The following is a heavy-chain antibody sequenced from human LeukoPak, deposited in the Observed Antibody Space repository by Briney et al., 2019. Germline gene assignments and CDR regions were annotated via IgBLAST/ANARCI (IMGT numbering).Heavy chain of an antibody. V-gene: IGHV3-30*04. J-gene: IGHJ4*02. CDR2: MSYDGSNK. D-gene: IGHD3-22*01. CDR1: GFTLSIYT. Sequence: GGSLRLSCAATGFTLSIYTMHWVRQAPGKGLEWVAGMSYDGSNKYYADSVKGRFTISRDNSKDTLYLQMNSLRAEDTAVYYCARGYYDINAYYTYYFDYWGQGTLVTVSS. CDR3: ARGYYDINAYYTYYFDY.